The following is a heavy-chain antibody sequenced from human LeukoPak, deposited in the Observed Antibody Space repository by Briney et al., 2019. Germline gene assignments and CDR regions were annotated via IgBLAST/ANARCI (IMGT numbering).Heavy chain of an antibody. CDR3: ARRAWYSSGWYYFDY. CDR1: GGSISSYY. V-gene: IGHV4-59*08. J-gene: IGHJ4*02. D-gene: IGHD6-19*01. CDR2: IYYSGST. Sequence: PSETLSLTCTVSGGSISSYYWSWIGQPPGKGLEWIGDIYYSGSTNYNPSLKSRVTISVDTSKNQFSLKLSSVTAADTAVYYCARRAWYSSGWYYFDYWGQGTLVTVSS.